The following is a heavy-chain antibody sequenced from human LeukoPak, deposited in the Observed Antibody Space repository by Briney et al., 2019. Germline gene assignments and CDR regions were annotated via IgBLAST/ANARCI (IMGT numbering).Heavy chain of an antibody. V-gene: IGHV1-18*04. CDR2: ISAYNGNT. Sequence: GASVKVSCKASGYTLTGYYMHWVRQAPGQGLEWMGWISAYNGNTNYAQKLHGRVTMTTDTSTSTAYMELRSLRSDDTAVYYCARLPVPYYMDVWGKGTTVTVSS. D-gene: IGHD6-6*01. J-gene: IGHJ6*03. CDR1: GYTLTGYY. CDR3: ARLPVPYYMDV.